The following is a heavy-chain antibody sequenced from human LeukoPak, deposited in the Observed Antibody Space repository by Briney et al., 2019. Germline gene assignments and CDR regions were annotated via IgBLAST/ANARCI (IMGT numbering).Heavy chain of an antibody. D-gene: IGHD6-19*01. CDR3: ARWASSGWYLEY. Sequence: SETLSLTCAVYGGSFSGYYWSWIRQPPGKGLEWIGEINHSGGTNYNPSLKSRVTISVDTSKNQFSLKLSSVTAADTAVYYCARWASSGWYLEYRGQGTLVTVSS. CDR1: GGSFSGYY. V-gene: IGHV4-34*01. CDR2: INHSGGT. J-gene: IGHJ4*02.